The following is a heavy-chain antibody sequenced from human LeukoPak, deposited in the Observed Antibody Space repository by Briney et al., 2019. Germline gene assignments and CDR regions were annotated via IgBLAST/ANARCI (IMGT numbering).Heavy chain of an antibody. J-gene: IGHJ4*02. Sequence: GVSLRLSCAASGFAFSSLAMGWVRQAPGQGLEWVSVISDSGSLTYYADSVKGRFTISRDNSKNTLFMQMNTLRADDTAVYYCAKDARRTDGWYFFDYWGQGTLVTVSS. CDR1: GFAFSSLA. D-gene: IGHD6-19*01. V-gene: IGHV3-23*01. CDR2: ISDSGSLT. CDR3: AKDARRTDGWYFFDY.